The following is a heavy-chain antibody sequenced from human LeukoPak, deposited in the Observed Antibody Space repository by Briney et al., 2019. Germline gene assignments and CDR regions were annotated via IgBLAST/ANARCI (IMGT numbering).Heavy chain of an antibody. J-gene: IGHJ6*02. V-gene: IGHV4-59*01. Sequence: SETLSLSCTVSGGSISSYYWSWIRQPPGKGLEWIGYIYYSGSTNYNPSLKSRVTISVDTSKNQFSLKLSSVTAADTAVYYCAREAQLLKSCMDVWGQGTTVTVSS. CDR3: AREAQLLKSCMDV. CDR1: GGSISSYY. D-gene: IGHD2-2*01. CDR2: IYYSGST.